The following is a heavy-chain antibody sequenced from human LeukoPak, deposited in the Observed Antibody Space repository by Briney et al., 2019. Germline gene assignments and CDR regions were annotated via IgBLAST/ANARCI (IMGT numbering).Heavy chain of an antibody. V-gene: IGHV3-53*04. D-gene: IGHD2-15*01. CDR2: IYSGGST. CDR3: ARDHCSGGSCYPRDGMDV. J-gene: IGHJ6*02. Sequence: PGGSLRLSCAASGFTVSSNYMSWVRQAPGKGLEWDSVIYSGGSTYYADSVKGRFTISRHNSKNTLYLQMNSLRAEDTAVYYCARDHCSGGSCYPRDGMDVWGQGTTVTVSS. CDR1: GFTVSSNY.